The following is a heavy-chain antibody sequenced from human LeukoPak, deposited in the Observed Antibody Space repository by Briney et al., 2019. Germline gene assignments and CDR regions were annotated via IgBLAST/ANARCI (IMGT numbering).Heavy chain of an antibody. Sequence: SETLSLTCAVSGGSISSSNWWSWVRQPPGKGLEWIGEIYHSGSTNYNPSLKSRVTISVDKSKNQFSLKLSSVTAADTAVYYCARGQYYYDSSGYSYDYWGQGTLVTVSS. CDR1: GGSISSSNW. CDR3: ARGQYYYDSSGYSYDY. D-gene: IGHD3-22*01. V-gene: IGHV4-4*02. CDR2: IYHSGST. J-gene: IGHJ4*02.